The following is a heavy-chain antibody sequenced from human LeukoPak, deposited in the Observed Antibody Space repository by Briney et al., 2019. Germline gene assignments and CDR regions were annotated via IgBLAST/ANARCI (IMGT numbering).Heavy chain of an antibody. CDR2: MNPNSGNS. CDR3: ARGPNKSDGGNSGSAWFDP. CDR1: GYTFTTYD. Sequence: ASVKVSCKASGYTFTTYDINWVRQATGQGLEWMGWMNPNSGNSGYAQKFQGRVTMTRNTSISTAYMELRSLRSEDTAVYYCARGPNKSDGGNSGSAWFDPWGQGTLVTVSS. V-gene: IGHV1-8*01. D-gene: IGHD4-23*01. J-gene: IGHJ5*02.